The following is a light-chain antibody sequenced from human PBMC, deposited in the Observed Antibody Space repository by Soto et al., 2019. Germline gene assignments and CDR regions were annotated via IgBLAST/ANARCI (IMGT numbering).Light chain of an antibody. J-gene: IGLJ2*01. CDR1: SSDVGGYNY. CDR2: EVS. Sequence: QSVLTQPPSASGSPGQSVAISCTGTSSDVGGYNYVSWYQQRPGKAPKLMIYEVSKRPSGVPDRFSGSKSDNTASLTVSGLQAEDEADYYCSSYAGSNIPVVFGGGTQLTVL. CDR3: SSYAGSNIPVV. V-gene: IGLV2-8*01.